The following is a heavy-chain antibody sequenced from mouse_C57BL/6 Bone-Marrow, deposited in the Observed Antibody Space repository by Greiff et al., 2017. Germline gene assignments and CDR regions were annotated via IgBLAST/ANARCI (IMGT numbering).Heavy chain of an antibody. D-gene: IGHD1-1*01. V-gene: IGHV1-50*01. J-gene: IGHJ4*01. CDR3: ARGPGSHYYAMDY. Sequence: QVQLQQPGAELVKPGASVKLSCKASGYTFTSYWMQWVKQRPGQGLEWIGEIDPSDSYTNYNQKFKGKATLTVDTSSSTAYMQLSSLTSEDSAVYYCARGPGSHYYAMDYWGQGTSGTVSS. CDR2: IDPSDSYT. CDR1: GYTFTSYW.